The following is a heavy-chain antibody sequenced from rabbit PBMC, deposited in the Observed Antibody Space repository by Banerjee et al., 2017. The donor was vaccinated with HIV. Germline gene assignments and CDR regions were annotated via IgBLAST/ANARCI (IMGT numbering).Heavy chain of an antibody. V-gene: IGHV1S45*01. CDR2: IDTNDGDT. CDR3: ARNYVNAFDP. D-gene: IGHD1-1*01. J-gene: IGHJ2*01. Sequence: LEESGGGLVKPGGTLTLTCTASGSSFSSNWICWVRQAPGKGLEWIACIDTNDGDTDYANWPKGRFTISKTSSTTVTLQMTSLTAADTATYFCARNYVNAFDPWGPGTLVTVS. CDR1: GSSFSSNW.